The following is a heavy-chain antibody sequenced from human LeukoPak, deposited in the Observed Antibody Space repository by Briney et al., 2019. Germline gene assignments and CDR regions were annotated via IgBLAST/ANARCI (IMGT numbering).Heavy chain of an antibody. CDR3: ARTGTPYYDFRSGYPDAFDI. CDR2: IYYSGST. Sequence: SETLSLTCTVSGGSISSYYWSWIRQPPGKGLEWIGYIYYSGSTNYNPSLKSRVTISVDTSKNQFSLKLSSVTAADTAVYYCARTGTPYYDFRSGYPDAFDIWGQGTMVTVSS. D-gene: IGHD3-3*01. CDR1: GGSISSYY. J-gene: IGHJ3*02. V-gene: IGHV4-59*01.